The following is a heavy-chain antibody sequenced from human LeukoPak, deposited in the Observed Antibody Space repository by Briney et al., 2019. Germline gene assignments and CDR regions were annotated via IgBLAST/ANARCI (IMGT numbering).Heavy chain of an antibody. CDR2: INHSGST. D-gene: IGHD6-6*01. CDR3: ARGRTKEQLAPDWDWFDP. V-gene: IGHV4-34*01. J-gene: IGHJ5*02. CDR1: GGSFSGYY. Sequence: PSETLSLTCAVYGGSFSGYYWSWIRQPPGKGLEWIGEINHSGSTNYNPSLKSRVTISVDTSKNQFSLKLSSVTAADTAVYYCARGRTKEQLAPDWDWFDPWGQGTLVTVSS.